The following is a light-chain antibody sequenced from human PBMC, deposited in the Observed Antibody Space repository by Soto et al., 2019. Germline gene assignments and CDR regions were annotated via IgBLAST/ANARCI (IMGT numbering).Light chain of an antibody. CDR3: SSYAGSNLWV. CDR2: EVS. J-gene: IGLJ3*02. Sequence: QSVLTQPPSASGSPGQSVTISCTGTSSDVGGYNYVSWYQQHPGKAPKLMIYEVSKRPSGVPDRFSGSKSGNTVSLTVSGLQAEDEADYYCSSYAGSNLWVFGGGTKLTVL. CDR1: SSDVGGYNY. V-gene: IGLV2-8*01.